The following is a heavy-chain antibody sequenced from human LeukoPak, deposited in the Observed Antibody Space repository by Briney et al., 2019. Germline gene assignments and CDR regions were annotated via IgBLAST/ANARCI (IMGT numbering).Heavy chain of an antibody. CDR3: AVHGDLYPHHFDY. CDR1: GYTFTSTD. V-gene: IGHV1-8*01. J-gene: IGHJ4*02. CDR2: MNPDSGNT. D-gene: IGHD4-17*01. Sequence: GASVKVSCKASGYTFTSTDINWVRQATGQGLEWMGWMNPDSGNTGYAQKFQGRVTMTRNTSISTAYMELSRLRSDDTAVYYCAVHGDLYPHHFDYWGQGTLVTVSS.